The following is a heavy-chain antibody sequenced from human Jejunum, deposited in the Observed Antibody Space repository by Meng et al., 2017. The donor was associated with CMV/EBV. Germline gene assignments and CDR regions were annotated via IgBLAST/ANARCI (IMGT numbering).Heavy chain of an antibody. CDR3: ARSYTSYSFFDF. CDR2: INTYDGNT. J-gene: IGHJ3*01. D-gene: IGHD2-21*01. V-gene: IGHV1-18*01. CDR1: GYKFINCG. Sequence: KDSGYKFINCGVAWVRQAPGQGLEWMGWINTYDGNTNYVQSLQGRVSMTTDTSTTTVYMELRSLRSDDTALYYCARSYTSYSFFDFWGQGTMVTVSS.